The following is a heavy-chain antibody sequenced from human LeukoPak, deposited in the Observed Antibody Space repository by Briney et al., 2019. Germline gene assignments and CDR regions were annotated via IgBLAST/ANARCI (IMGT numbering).Heavy chain of an antibody. V-gene: IGHV3-21*01. CDR2: ISSSSSYI. CDR3: ASLYDSRTGGYMDV. D-gene: IGHD7-27*01. J-gene: IGHJ6*03. CDR1: GFTFSSYG. Sequence: GGSLRLSCEASGFTFSSYGMNWVRQAPGKGLEWVSSISSSSSYIYYADSVKGRFTISRDNAKNSLYLQMNSLRAEDTAVYYCASLYDSRTGGYMDVWGKGTTVTVSS.